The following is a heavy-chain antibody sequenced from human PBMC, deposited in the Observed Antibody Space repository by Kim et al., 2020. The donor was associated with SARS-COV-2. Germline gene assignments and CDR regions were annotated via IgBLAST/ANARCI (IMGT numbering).Heavy chain of an antibody. CDR3: ARGGELTEYNWFDP. CDR2: INHSGST. CDR1: GGSFSGYY. J-gene: IGHJ5*02. V-gene: IGHV4-34*01. Sequence: SETLSLTCAVYGGSFSGYYWSWIRQPPGKGLEWIGEINHSGSTNYNPSLKSRVTISVDTSKNQFSLKLSSVTAADTAVYYCARGGELTEYNWFDPWGQRTLVTVSS. D-gene: IGHD3-10*01.